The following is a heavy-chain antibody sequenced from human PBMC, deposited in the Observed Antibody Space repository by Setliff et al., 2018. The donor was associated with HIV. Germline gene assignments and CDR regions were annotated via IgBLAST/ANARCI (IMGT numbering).Heavy chain of an antibody. D-gene: IGHD6-25*01. CDR3: ARDQRLLGVQPPYWYFDL. Sequence: SETLSLTCAVFGGSLSGRHWNWIRQPPGKGLEWIGEINHSGNTEYNSSLKSRVSISVDTSKNHLSLKLTSLTAADTAVYYCARDQRLLGVQPPYWYFDLWGRGTQVTVSS. V-gene: IGHV4-34*01. CDR2: INHSGNT. J-gene: IGHJ2*01. CDR1: GGSLSGRH.